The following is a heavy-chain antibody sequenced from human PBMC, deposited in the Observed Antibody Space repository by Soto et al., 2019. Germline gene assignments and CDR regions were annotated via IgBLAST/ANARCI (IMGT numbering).Heavy chain of an antibody. V-gene: IGHV1-8*02. D-gene: IGHD2-8*01. Sequence: SVKVCSKSSGYPLTASYTNWVRQATGQRLEWMGWMNTNSGTTGYAQKFQDRITLTSDTSKTTDYMELSSLTSDDTAVYFCVRYGVAASDWGQGTQV. CDR2: MNTNSGTT. J-gene: IGHJ4*01. CDR1: GYPLTASY. CDR3: VRYGVAASD.